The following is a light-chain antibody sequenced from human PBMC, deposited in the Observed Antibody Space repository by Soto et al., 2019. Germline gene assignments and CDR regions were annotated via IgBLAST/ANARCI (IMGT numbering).Light chain of an antibody. CDR3: QHYDNSPVT. Sequence: EIVLTQSPGTLSLFPGERATLSCRASQSVSSSYLAWYQQKPGQAPRLLIFGASSRATGIPDRFSGSGSGTDFSLTLSRLEPEDFAVYYCQHYDNSPVTFDQGTRLEIK. CDR1: QSVSSSY. V-gene: IGKV3-20*01. J-gene: IGKJ5*01. CDR2: GAS.